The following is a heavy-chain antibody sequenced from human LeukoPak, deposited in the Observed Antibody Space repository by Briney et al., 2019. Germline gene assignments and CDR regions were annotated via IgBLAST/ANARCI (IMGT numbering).Heavy chain of an antibody. Sequence: GGPLRLSCAASGFTFSSYAMSWVRQAPGKGLEWVSAISGSGGSTYYADSVKGRFTISRDNSKNTLYLQMNSLRAEDTAVYYCAKVTGDYEGYFDYWGRGTLVTVSS. D-gene: IGHD7-27*01. J-gene: IGHJ4*02. CDR1: GFTFSSYA. CDR3: AKVTGDYEGYFDY. V-gene: IGHV3-23*01. CDR2: ISGSGGST.